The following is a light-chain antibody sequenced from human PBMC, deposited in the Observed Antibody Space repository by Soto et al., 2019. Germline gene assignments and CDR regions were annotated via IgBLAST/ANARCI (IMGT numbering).Light chain of an antibody. CDR1: QDIKNH. CDR3: QQYDHFLT. J-gene: IGKJ4*01. CDR2: DAS. V-gene: IGKV1-33*01. Sequence: DIQMTQSPASLAASVGDRVTITCRASQDIKNHLNWYQQKPGKAPKLLIYDASKLEIGVPSRFSGSGSGTHFIFTISSLQPEDIATYYCQQYDHFLTFGGGTKV.